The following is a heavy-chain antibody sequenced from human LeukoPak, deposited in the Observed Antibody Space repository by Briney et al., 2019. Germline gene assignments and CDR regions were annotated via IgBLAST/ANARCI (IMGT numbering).Heavy chain of an antibody. V-gene: IGHV3-11*04. Sequence: LSLTCTVSGGSISSSSYYWGWIRQPPGKGLEWVSYISGSGSAIYYADSVKGRFTISRDNAKNSLYLQMNSLRAEDTAVYYCARDRYYVPDYWGQGTLVTVSS. CDR3: ARDRYYVPDY. CDR2: ISGSGSAI. CDR1: GGSISSSSYY. D-gene: IGHD3-10*02. J-gene: IGHJ4*02.